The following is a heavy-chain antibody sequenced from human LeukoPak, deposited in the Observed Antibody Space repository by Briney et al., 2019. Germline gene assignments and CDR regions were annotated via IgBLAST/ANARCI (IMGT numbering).Heavy chain of an antibody. CDR1: GLTFTFSTSG. Sequence: GGSLRLSCAASGLTFTFSTSGIHWVRQAPGKGPEWVAFIQYDGSEKYYADSVKGRCTTSRDNSKNTVYLQTNSLTGEDTAIYYCAREGGTIEIGEFDYWGQGTLVTVSS. V-gene: IGHV3-30*02. CDR2: IQYDGSEK. D-gene: IGHD3-16*02. CDR3: AREGGTIEIGEFDY. J-gene: IGHJ4*02.